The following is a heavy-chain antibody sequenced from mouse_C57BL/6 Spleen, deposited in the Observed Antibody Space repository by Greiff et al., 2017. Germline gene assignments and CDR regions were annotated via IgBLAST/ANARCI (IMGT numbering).Heavy chain of an antibody. CDR2: INPNNGGT. CDR3: ALDSSGSSSAY. V-gene: IGHV1-26*01. D-gene: IGHD3-2*02. Sequence: EVQLQQSGPELVKPGASVKISCKASGYTFTDYYMNWVKQSHGKSLEWIGDINPNNGGTSYTQKFKGKATLTVDKSSSTAYMELRSLTSEDSAVYYCALDSSGSSSAYWGQGTLVTVSA. J-gene: IGHJ3*01. CDR1: GYTFTDYY.